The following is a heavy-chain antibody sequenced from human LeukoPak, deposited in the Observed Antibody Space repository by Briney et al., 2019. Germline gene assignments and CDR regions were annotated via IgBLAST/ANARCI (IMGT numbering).Heavy chain of an antibody. V-gene: IGHV3-30*18. Sequence: GGSLRLSCAASGFTFSSYGMHWVRQAPGKGLEWVAVISYDGSNKYYADSVKGRFTISRDNSKNTLYLQMNSLRVEDTALYYCAKEALLYVPDDAFDMWGQGTMVTVSS. CDR2: ISYDGSNK. CDR1: GFTFSSYG. D-gene: IGHD2/OR15-2a*01. J-gene: IGHJ3*02. CDR3: AKEALLYVPDDAFDM.